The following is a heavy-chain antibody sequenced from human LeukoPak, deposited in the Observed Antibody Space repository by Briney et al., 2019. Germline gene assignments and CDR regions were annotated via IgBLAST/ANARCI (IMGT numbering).Heavy chain of an antibody. V-gene: IGHV1-8*01. CDR1: GYTFTSYD. D-gene: IGHD3-22*01. Sequence: ASVKVSCKASGYTFTSYDINWVRQATGQGFEWVGWMNPNSGNTGYAQKFQGRVTMTRNTSISTAYMELSSLRSEDTAVYYCARVESSYSSGFDYWGQGTLVTVSS. J-gene: IGHJ4*02. CDR2: MNPNSGNT. CDR3: ARVESSYSSGFDY.